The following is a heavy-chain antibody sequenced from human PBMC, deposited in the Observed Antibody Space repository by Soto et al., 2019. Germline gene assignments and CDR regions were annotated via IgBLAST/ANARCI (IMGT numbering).Heavy chain of an antibody. J-gene: IGHJ5*02. CDR2: IYYSGST. V-gene: IGHV4-30-2*05. Sequence: SATLSLTCAVYGGSFSGYYWSWIRQPPGKGLEWIGYIYYSGSTYYNPSLKSRVTISVDTSKNQFSLKLSSVTAADTAVYYCARERPDGARLDPWGHGTLVTVSS. CDR3: ARERPDGARLDP. CDR1: GGSFSGYY. D-gene: IGHD6-6*01.